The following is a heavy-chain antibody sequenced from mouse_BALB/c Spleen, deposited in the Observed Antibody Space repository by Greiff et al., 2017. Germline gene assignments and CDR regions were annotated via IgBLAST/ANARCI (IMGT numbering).Heavy chain of an antibody. V-gene: IGHV5-6*02. CDR3: ARHGYYGRGFDY. Sequence: DVKLVESGGDLVKPGGSLKLSCAASGFTFSSYGMSWVRQTPDKRLEWVATISSGGSYTYYPDSVKGRFTISRDNAKNTLYLQMSSLKSEDTAMYYCARHGYYGRGFDYWGQGTTLTVSS. J-gene: IGHJ2*01. D-gene: IGHD1-1*01. CDR1: GFTFSSYG. CDR2: ISSGGSYT.